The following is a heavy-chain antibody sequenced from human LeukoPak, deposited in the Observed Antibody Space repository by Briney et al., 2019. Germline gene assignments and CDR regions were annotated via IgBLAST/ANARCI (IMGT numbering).Heavy chain of an antibody. CDR2: INHSGST. CDR1: GGSFSGYY. J-gene: IGHJ4*02. D-gene: IGHD3-22*01. CDR3: AAYYCDSSGYYEPNLFDY. Sequence: ASETLSLTCAVYGGSFSGYYWSWIRQPPGKGLEWIGEINHSGSTNYNPSLKSRVTISVDTSKNQFSLKLSSVTAADTAVYYCAAYYCDSSGYYEPNLFDYWGQGTLVTVSS. V-gene: IGHV4-34*01.